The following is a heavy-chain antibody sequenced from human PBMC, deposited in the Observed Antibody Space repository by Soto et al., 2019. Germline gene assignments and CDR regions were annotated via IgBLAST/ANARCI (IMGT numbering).Heavy chain of an antibody. Sequence: SETLSLTCTVSGGSISSSSYYWGWIRQPPGKGLEWIGSIYYSGSTYYNPSLKSRVPISVDTSKNQFSLKLSSVTAADTAVYYCASIAAPPYYYYGMDVWGQGTTVTVSS. CDR3: ASIAAPPYYYYGMDV. CDR1: GGSISSSSYY. V-gene: IGHV4-39*01. D-gene: IGHD6-6*01. J-gene: IGHJ6*02. CDR2: IYYSGST.